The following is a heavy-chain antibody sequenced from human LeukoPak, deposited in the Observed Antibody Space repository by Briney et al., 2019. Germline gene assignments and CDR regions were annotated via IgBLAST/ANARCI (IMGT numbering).Heavy chain of an antibody. Sequence: GGSLRLSCAASGFTFSSYSMNWVRQAPGKGLEWVSSISSSSSYIYYADSVKGRFTISRDNAKNSLYLQMNSLRAEDTAVYYCARDNSGGSTWWFDPWGQGTLVTVSS. V-gene: IGHV3-21*01. CDR2: ISSSSSYI. CDR3: ARDNSGGSTWWFDP. J-gene: IGHJ5*02. D-gene: IGHD2-15*01. CDR1: GFTFSSYS.